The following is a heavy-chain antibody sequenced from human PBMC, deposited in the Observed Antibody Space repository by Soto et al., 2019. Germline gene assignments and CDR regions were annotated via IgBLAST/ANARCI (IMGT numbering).Heavy chain of an antibody. V-gene: IGHV1-8*02. CDR2: INPNSGNT. CDR3: ARATPGPVVVQILWWAGPKKDAFDI. J-gene: IGHJ3*02. D-gene: IGHD2-21*01. Sequence: ASVKVSCKASGYTFTSYAMHWVRQAPGQRLEWMGWINPNSGNTGYAQKFQGRVTMTRNTSISTAYMELSSLRSEDTAVYYCARATPGPVVVQILWWAGPKKDAFDIWGQGTMVTVSS. CDR1: GYTFTSYA.